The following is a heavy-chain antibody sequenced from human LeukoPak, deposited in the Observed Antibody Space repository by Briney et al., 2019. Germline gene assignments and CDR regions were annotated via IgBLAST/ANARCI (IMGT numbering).Heavy chain of an antibody. CDR2: INPNSGGT. CDR3: ARVRYSSSFFFDY. J-gene: IGHJ4*02. V-gene: IGHV1-2*02. CDR1: GYTFTGYY. Sequence: ASVKVSCKASGYTFTGYYMHWVRQAPGQGLEWMGWINPNSGGTNYAQKFQGRVTMTRDTSISTAYMELSRLRSDDTAVYYCARVRYSSSFFFDYWGQGTLVTVSS. D-gene: IGHD6-6*01.